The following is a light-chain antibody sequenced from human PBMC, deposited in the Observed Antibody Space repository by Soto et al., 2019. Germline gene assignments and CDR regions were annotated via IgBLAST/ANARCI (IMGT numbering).Light chain of an antibody. CDR1: SSNIGSES. J-gene: IGLJ1*01. V-gene: IGLV1-44*01. CDR2: SFT. Sequence: QSVLTQPPSTSGTPGQRVTISCSGSSSNIGSESVNWYQQLPGTAPKLLIYSFTQRPSGVPDRFSGSKSGTSASLAISGLQSEDEADYICAAWDDSLNGYVFGLGTNVTVL. CDR3: AAWDDSLNGYV.